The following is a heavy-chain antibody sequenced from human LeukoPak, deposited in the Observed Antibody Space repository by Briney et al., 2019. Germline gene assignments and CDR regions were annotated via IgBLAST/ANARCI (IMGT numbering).Heavy chain of an antibody. Sequence: SETLSLTCTVSGGSITSYYWGWIRQSPGKGLEWIGSIYHSGSTYYNPSLKSRVTISVDTSKNQFSLKLSSVTAADTAVYYCASHTSGSYRYYFDYWGQGTLVTVSS. V-gene: IGHV4-39*01. CDR1: GGSITSYY. CDR2: IYHSGST. J-gene: IGHJ4*02. D-gene: IGHD1-26*01. CDR3: ASHTSGSYRYYFDY.